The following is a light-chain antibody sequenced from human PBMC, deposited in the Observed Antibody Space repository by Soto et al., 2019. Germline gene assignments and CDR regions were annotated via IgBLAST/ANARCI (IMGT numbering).Light chain of an antibody. CDR3: PKYATSPLP. CDR1: QSVSSSY. Sequence: VVAQTPSTLSLSPGDSATLSCSASQSVSSSYLAWYQQKPGQAPRLLIYAASSRATGIPDRFSGSGSGTDFTLTISRLEPEDFAVYYCPKYATSPLPFGGGTKAAIK. V-gene: IGKV3-20*01. J-gene: IGKJ4*01. CDR2: AAS.